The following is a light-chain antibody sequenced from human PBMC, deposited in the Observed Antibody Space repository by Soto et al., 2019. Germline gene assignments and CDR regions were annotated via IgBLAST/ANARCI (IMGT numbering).Light chain of an antibody. CDR1: QAVSSN. Sequence: TLYYRDIQAVSSNLAWYQQKPGQAPRLLTYDASTRATGIPVRFRGSGSGTEFTLTISSLQSEDSAGYFCHPSDNWLPTWTFGQGTMLEIK. V-gene: IGKV3-15*01. J-gene: IGKJ1*01. CDR3: HPSDNWLPTWT. CDR2: DAS.